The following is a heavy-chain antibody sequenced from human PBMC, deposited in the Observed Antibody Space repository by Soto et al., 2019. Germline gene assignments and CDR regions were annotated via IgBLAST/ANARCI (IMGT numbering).Heavy chain of an antibody. J-gene: IGHJ3*01. CDR1: GFTFSSYA. Sequence: EVQLLESGGGLVQPGGSLSLSCAASGFTFSSYAMSWVRQAPGKGLEWVSAISGSGGSTYYADSVKGRFTISRDNYKNPRYLQMNSLRAEYKAVYYCAHSPGWYYAFWSGYPDAAEFWGQGTMVTVS. CDR3: AHSPGWYYAFWSGYPDAAEF. V-gene: IGHV3-23*01. CDR2: ISGSGGST. D-gene: IGHD3-3*01.